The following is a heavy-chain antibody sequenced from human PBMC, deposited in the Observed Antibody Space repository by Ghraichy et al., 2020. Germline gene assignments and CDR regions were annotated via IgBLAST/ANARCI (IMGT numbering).Heavy chain of an antibody. D-gene: IGHD2/OR15-2a*01. Sequence: SETLSLTCIVSGGSISDNTYYWGWIRQPPGKGLQWIGNIYFSGSAFYNPSLKSRVTISLDTSRNQFSLKVHSLTAADTAVYFCARENPTSFNFRPKTGAFDIWGQGAMVPVSS. CDR3: ARENPTSFNFRPKTGAFDI. J-gene: IGHJ3*02. CDR1: GGSISDNTYY. CDR2: IYFSGSA. V-gene: IGHV4-39*07.